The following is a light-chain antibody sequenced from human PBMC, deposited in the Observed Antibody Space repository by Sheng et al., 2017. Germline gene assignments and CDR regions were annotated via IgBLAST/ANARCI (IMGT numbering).Light chain of an antibody. V-gene: IGKV1-5*03. Sequence: DIQMTQSPSTLSASVGDRVTVTCRASQSIDNWLAWYQHKPGKAPKLLISRTSALHSGVPSRFSGSGSGTEFTLTIASLQSEDFDYCQQYSSFLVSFGGGTKVEIK. CDR1: QSIDNW. J-gene: IGKJ4*01. CDR2: RTS. CDR3: QQYSSFLVS.